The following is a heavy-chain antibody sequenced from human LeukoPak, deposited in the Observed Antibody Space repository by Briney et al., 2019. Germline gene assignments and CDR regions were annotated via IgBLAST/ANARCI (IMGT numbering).Heavy chain of an antibody. CDR2: IIPIFGTA. Sequence: SVKVSCKASGGTFSSYAISWVRQAPGQGLEWMGGIIPIFGTANYAQKFQGRVTITADESTSTAYMELSSLRSEDTAVYYCVRRTQGNWNDVAFDIWGQGTMVTVSS. J-gene: IGHJ3*02. CDR3: VRRTQGNWNDVAFDI. D-gene: IGHD1-1*01. CDR1: GGTFSSYA. V-gene: IGHV1-69*13.